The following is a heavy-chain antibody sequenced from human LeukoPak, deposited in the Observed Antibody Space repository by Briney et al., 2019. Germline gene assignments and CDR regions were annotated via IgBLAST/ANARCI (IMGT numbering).Heavy chain of an antibody. CDR3: ARGGALDI. D-gene: IGHD3-16*01. Sequence: GGSLRLSCAASGFTVSSNSMSWVRQAPGKGLKWVSVINSGGNTYYADSVKGRFTISRDGSKNTLYLQMNSLRVEDTALYYCARGGALDIWGQGTMVTVSS. CDR2: INSGGNT. J-gene: IGHJ3*02. CDR1: GFTVSSNS. V-gene: IGHV3-66*02.